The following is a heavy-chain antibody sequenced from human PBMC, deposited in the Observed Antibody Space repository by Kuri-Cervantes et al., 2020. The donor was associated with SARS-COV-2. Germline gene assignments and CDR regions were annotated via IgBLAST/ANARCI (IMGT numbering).Heavy chain of an antibody. J-gene: IGHJ4*02. V-gene: IGHV3-30-3*01. CDR2: ISYDGSNT. Sequence: GESLKISCAASGFTFSSYAMHWVRQAPGKGLEWVAVISYDGSNTYYADSVKGRFTISRDNSKYTPYPQMNSLRAEDTAVDYCARDSGMVASQYYLDYWGQGTLVTVSS. D-gene: IGHD2-15*01. CDR1: GFTFSSYA. CDR3: ARDSGMVASQYYLDY.